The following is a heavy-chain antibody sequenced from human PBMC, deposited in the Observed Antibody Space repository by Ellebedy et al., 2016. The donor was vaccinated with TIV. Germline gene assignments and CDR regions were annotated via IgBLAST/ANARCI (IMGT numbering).Heavy chain of an antibody. J-gene: IGHJ4*02. CDR3: ARVLVTAQSDS. CDR2: ISGFNGDT. V-gene: IGHV1-18*04. D-gene: IGHD2-21*02. Sequence: ASVKVSCXASGYTFTSNYMHWVRQAPRQGLEWMGWISGFNGDTNFAQQFQGRVTLTTDTSTSTAYMELRSLRPDDTAVYFCARVLVTAQSDSWGQGTLVTVSS. CDR1: GYTFTSNY.